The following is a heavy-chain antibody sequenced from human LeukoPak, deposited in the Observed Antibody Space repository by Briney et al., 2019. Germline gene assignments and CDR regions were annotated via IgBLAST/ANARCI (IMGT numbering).Heavy chain of an antibody. J-gene: IGHJ6*03. CDR3: ARSPAGANYYLDV. D-gene: IGHD1-14*01. Sequence: GGSLRLSCVASGFTFTSHSLNWLREAPGRGLEWVSYISSSGSTTYYADSMKGRFTISRDNAKNSLYLQMNSLRAEDTAVYYCARSPAGANYYLDVWGKGTTVTISS. CDR2: ISSSGSTT. CDR1: GFTFTSHS. V-gene: IGHV3-48*03.